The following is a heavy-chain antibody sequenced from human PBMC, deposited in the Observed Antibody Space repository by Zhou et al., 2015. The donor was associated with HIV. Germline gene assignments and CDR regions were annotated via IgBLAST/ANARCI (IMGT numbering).Heavy chain of an antibody. CDR3: ARATPRGAVAGPFDY. V-gene: IGHV1-69*01. CDR2: IIPIFGTA. Sequence: QVQLVQSGAEVKKSGSSVKVSCKASGGSFSSYAISWVRQAPGQGLEWMGGIIPIFGTANYAQKFQGRVTITADESTSTAYMELSSLRSEDTAVYYCARATPRGAVAGPFDYWGQGTLVTVSS. J-gene: IGHJ4*02. D-gene: IGHD6-19*01. CDR1: GGSFSSYA.